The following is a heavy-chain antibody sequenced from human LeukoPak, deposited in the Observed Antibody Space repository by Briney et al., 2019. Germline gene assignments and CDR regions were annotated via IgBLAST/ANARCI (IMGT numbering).Heavy chain of an antibody. V-gene: IGHV3-30*04. CDR3: AREAGGFWSGYKNYFDY. D-gene: IGHD3-3*01. CDR2: ISYDGSNK. J-gene: IGHJ4*02. CDR1: GFTFSSYA. Sequence: GVSLRLSCAASGFTFSSYAMHWVRQAPGKGLEWVAVISYDGSNKYYADSVKGRFTISRDDSKNTLYLQMNSLRAEDTAVYYCAREAGGFWSGYKNYFDYWGQGTLVTVSS.